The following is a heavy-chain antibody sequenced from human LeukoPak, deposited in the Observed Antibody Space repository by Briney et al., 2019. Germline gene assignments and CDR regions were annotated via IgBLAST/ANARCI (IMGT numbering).Heavy chain of an antibody. J-gene: IGHJ6*04. CDR2: ISWNSGSI. CDR3: ATLGV. V-gene: IGHV3-9*03. CDR1: GFTFDDYA. Sequence: PGRSLRLSCAASGFTFDDYAMHWVRQAPGKGLEWVSGISWNSGSIGYADSVKGRFTISRDNAKNSLYLQMNSLRAEDMALYYCATLGVWGKGTTVTVSS.